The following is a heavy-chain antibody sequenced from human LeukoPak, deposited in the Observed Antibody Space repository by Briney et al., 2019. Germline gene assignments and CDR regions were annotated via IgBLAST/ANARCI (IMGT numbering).Heavy chain of an antibody. Sequence: SVKVSCKASGGTFSSYAISWVRQAPGQGLEWMGGIIPIFGTANYAQKFQGRVTITADKSTSTAYMELSSLRSEDTAVYYCARDSSGSLWFDPWGQGTLVTVSS. CDR1: GGTFSSYA. CDR2: IIPIFGTA. D-gene: IGHD1-26*01. CDR3: ARDSSGSLWFDP. V-gene: IGHV1-69*06. J-gene: IGHJ5*02.